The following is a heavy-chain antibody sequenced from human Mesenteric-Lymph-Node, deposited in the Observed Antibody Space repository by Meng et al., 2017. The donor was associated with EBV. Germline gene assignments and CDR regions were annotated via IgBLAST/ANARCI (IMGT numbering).Heavy chain of an antibody. V-gene: IGHV1-46*01. D-gene: IGHD2-15*01. CDR3: ARDGLGYCSYSDCSQPGDF. Sequence: QVGLVESGAEMNKPGASVTISAHASGYTFTSHQVPLVRQAHGQGLEWVGMINPSGGGATYSQKFQGRVIMTRDTSTTTVKMELSSLTSEDTAIYFCARDGLGYCSYSDCSQPGDFWGQGTLVTVSS. J-gene: IGHJ4*02. CDR1: GYTFTSHQ. CDR2: INPSGGGA.